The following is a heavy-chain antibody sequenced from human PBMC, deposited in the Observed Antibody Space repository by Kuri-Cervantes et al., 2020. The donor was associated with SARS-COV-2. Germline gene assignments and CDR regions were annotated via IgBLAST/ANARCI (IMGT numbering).Heavy chain of an antibody. D-gene: IGHD2-21*01. CDR2: ISGSRSYI. Sequence: GESLKISCAASGFTFSDYYMSWIRQAPGKALEWISSISGSRSYIYYADSVRGRFTISRDNAKNSLFLQVNSLRVEDTAVYYCARVAGEGPIYYYYMDVWGKGTTVTVSS. CDR3: ARVAGEGPIYYYYMDV. V-gene: IGHV3-11*06. J-gene: IGHJ6*03. CDR1: GFTFSDYY.